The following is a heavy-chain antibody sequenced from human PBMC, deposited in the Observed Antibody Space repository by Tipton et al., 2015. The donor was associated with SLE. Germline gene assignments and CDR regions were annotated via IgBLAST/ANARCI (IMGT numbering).Heavy chain of an antibody. CDR1: GGSISSYY. Sequence: TLSLTCTVSGGSISSYYWSWIRQPPGKGLEWIGYIYYSGSTNYNPSPKSRVTISVDTSKNQFSLKLSSVTAADTAVYYCARMVPDYDILTSWFDPWGQGTLVTVSS. J-gene: IGHJ5*02. CDR3: ARMVPDYDILTSWFDP. D-gene: IGHD3-9*01. V-gene: IGHV4-59*01. CDR2: IYYSGST.